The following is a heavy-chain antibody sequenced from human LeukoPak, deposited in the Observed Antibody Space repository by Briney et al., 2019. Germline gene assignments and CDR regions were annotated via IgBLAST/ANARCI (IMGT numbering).Heavy chain of an antibody. CDR1: GGSISSYY. V-gene: IGHV4-59*01. J-gene: IGHJ4*02. CDR3: ARARYSSSWVDY. Sequence: SETLSLTCTVSGGSISSYYWSWIRQPPGKGLEWIGYIYYSGSTNYNPSLKSRVTISVDTSKNQFSLKLSSVTAADTAVYYCARARYSSSWVDYWGKGTLVTVSS. D-gene: IGHD6-13*01. CDR2: IYYSGST.